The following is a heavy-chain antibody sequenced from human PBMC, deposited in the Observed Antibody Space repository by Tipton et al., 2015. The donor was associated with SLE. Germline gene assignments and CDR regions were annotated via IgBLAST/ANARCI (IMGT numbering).Heavy chain of an antibody. Sequence: TLSLTCTVSGVSISSRTYYWGWIRQPPGKGLEWIGSMYYSGNTYYNPSLKTRVTMSVDTSKNQFFLELNSVTASDTAVYYCVGVARSFDPWGLGTLVTVSS. CDR2: MYYSGNT. CDR3: VGVARSFDP. J-gene: IGHJ5*02. CDR1: GVSISSRTYY. D-gene: IGHD2-8*01. V-gene: IGHV4-39*01.